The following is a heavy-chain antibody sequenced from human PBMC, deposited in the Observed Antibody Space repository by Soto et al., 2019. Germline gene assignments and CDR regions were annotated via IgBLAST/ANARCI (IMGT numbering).Heavy chain of an antibody. D-gene: IGHD3-3*01. CDR1: GFTFSSYA. V-gene: IGHV3-23*01. CDR3: AKTISAYYYYYGMDV. Sequence: HGGSLRLSCAASGFTFSSYAMSWVRQAPGKGLEWVSAISGSGGSTYYADSVKGRFTISRDNSKNTLYLQMNSLRAEDTAVYYCAKTISAYYYYYGMDVWGQGTTVTVSS. J-gene: IGHJ6*02. CDR2: ISGSGGST.